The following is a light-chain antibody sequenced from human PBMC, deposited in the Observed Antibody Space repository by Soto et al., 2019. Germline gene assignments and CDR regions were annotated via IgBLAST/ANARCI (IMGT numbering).Light chain of an antibody. CDR1: QNVSSSY. CDR3: QQYGSSPLT. J-gene: IGKJ3*01. CDR2: GAS. V-gene: IGKV3-20*01. Sequence: DIVLTQSPGTLSLSPGESATLSCRASQNVSSSYLAWYQQKPGQAPRLLIYGASSRATGIPDRFSGSGSGTDFTLTIRRLEPEDFAVYYCQQYGSSPLTFGPGTKVDIK.